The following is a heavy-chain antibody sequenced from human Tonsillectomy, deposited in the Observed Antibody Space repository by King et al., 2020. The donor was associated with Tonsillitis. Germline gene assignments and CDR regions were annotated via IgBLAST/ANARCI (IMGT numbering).Heavy chain of an antibody. CDR2: IGTAGDT. Sequence: VQLVESGGGLVQPGGSLRLSCAASGFTFSSYDMHWVRQATGKGLEWVSAIGTAGDTYYPGSVKGRFTISRENAKNSLYLQMNSLRAGDTAVYYCARGSADSSGSYYYGMDVWGQGTTVTVSS. CDR3: ARGSADSSGSYYYGMDV. D-gene: IGHD3-22*01. V-gene: IGHV3-13*01. CDR1: GFTFSSYD. J-gene: IGHJ6*02.